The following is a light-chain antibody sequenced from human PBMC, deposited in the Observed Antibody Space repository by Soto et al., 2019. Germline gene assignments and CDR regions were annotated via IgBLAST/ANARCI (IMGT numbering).Light chain of an antibody. CDR1: SSNIGAGYD. Sequence: QSVLTQPPSVSGAPGQRVTISCTGSSSNIGAGYDVHWYQPLPGTAPKLLIYGHSNRPSGVPDRFSGSKSGNSASLAITGLQAEDEADYYCQSYDSILSGAVFGGGTKLTVL. CDR3: QSYDSILSGAV. J-gene: IGLJ2*01. CDR2: GHS. V-gene: IGLV1-40*01.